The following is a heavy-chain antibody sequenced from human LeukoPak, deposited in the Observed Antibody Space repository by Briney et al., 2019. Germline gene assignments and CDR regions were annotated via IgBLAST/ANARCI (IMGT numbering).Heavy chain of an antibody. D-gene: IGHD2-2*01. CDR3: AKEYPYYCDY. V-gene: IGHV3-30*18. Sequence: GGSLRLSCAASGFSFSNYGMHWVRQAPGKGLEWVAVISYDGSNKYYVDSVKGRFTMSRDNFKNPLYLQKNSLRAEDTAVYYCAKEYPYYCDYWGQGTLVTVSS. CDR2: ISYDGSNK. J-gene: IGHJ4*02. CDR1: GFSFSNYG.